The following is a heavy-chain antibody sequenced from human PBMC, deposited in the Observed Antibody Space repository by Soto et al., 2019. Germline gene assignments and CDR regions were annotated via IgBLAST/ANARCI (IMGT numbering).Heavy chain of an antibody. Sequence: GGSLRLSCAASGFTFSSYARHWVRQAPGKGLEWVAVISYDGNNKYYADSVKGRFTISRDNSKNTLYLPMNSLRAEDTAVYYCARVGFGFSYGNAFDPWGQGTLVTVSS. J-gene: IGHJ5*01. CDR3: ARVGFGFSYGNAFDP. CDR1: GFTFSSYA. V-gene: IGHV3-30-3*01. CDR2: ISYDGNNK. D-gene: IGHD3-10*01.